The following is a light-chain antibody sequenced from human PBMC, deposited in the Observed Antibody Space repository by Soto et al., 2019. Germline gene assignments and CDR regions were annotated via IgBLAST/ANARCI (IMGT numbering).Light chain of an antibody. CDR3: QQYSNYSFT. V-gene: IGKV1-5*01. Sequence: DIQMTQSPSTLSASLGSRVTITYRASQSVRSWLAWYQQKPGRSPKLLIYDASSLQGGVPSRFSGSGFGTEFTLTVSSLQADDFATYYCQQYSNYSFTFGPGTKVDMK. CDR2: DAS. CDR1: QSVRSW. J-gene: IGKJ3*01.